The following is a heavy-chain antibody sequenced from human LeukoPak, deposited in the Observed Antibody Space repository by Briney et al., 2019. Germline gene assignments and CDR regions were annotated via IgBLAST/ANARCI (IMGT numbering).Heavy chain of an antibody. CDR1: GGSISSYY. Sequence: PSETLSLTCTVSGGSISSYYWSWIRQPPGKGLEWIGYIYYSGSTNYNPSLKSRVTISVDTSKNQFSLKLSSVTAADTAVYYCARESPGLDEHYAFDIWGQGTMVTVSS. D-gene: IGHD3-3*02. J-gene: IGHJ3*02. CDR3: ARESPGLDEHYAFDI. V-gene: IGHV4-59*01. CDR2: IYYSGST.